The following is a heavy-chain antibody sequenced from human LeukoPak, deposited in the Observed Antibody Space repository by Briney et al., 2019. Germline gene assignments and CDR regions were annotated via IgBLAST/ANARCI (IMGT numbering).Heavy chain of an antibody. CDR1: AFTFSDYS. Sequence: GGSLRLSCAASAFTFSDYSMNWVRQAPGKGLEWISYIDTSSSTMYYTDSVMGRFTISRDNAKESLYLQMNSLRDEDTAVYYCAREDDSWGPNNLDLWGQGTMVTVSS. J-gene: IGHJ3*01. V-gene: IGHV3-48*02. D-gene: IGHD7-27*01. CDR3: AREDDSWGPNNLDL. CDR2: IDTSSSTM.